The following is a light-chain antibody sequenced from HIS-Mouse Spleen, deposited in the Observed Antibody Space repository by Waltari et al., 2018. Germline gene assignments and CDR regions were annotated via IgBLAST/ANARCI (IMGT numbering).Light chain of an antibody. J-gene: IGKJ2*01. Sequence: EIVMTQSPATLSVSPGERATLSCRASQSVSSNLAWYQQKPGQAPRLLIYGASTRDTGSPARCSGSGSGTEFTLTISSLQSEDFAVYYCQQYNNWPPYTFGQGTKLDIK. CDR1: QSVSSN. CDR3: QQYNNWPPYT. CDR2: GAS. V-gene: IGKV3-15*01.